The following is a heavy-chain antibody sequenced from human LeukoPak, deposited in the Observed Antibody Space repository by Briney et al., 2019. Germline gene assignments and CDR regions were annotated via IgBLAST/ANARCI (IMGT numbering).Heavy chain of an antibody. J-gene: IGHJ4*02. D-gene: IGHD3-22*01. V-gene: IGHV3-23*01. CDR1: GFTFSSYA. CDR2: ISGSGGSTI. CDR3: ASSYDSSGYYPYYFDY. Sequence: GGSLRLSCAASGFTFSSYAMSWVRQAPGKGLEWVSAISGSGGSTINYADSVKGRFTISRDNAKNSLYLQMNSLRAEDTAVYYCASSYDSSGYYPYYFDYWGQGTLVTVSS.